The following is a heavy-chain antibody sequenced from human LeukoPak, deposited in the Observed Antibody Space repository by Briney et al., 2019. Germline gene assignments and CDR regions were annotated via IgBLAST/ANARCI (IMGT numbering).Heavy chain of an antibody. D-gene: IGHD1-26*01. CDR3: ARERQGSSYYDGKESFDY. J-gene: IGHJ4*02. Sequence: GGSLRLSCAASGFTFSSYWMSWVRQVPGKGLEWVANIEQDGREKNYVESVKGRFTISRDNGKYSLYLEMNSLRAEDTAVYFCARERQGSSYYDGKESFDYWGQGTLVTVSS. V-gene: IGHV3-7*01. CDR2: IEQDGREK. CDR1: GFTFSSYW.